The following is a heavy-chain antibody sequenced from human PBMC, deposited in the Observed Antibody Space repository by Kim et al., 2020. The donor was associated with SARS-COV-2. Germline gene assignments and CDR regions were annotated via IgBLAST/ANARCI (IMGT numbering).Heavy chain of an antibody. CDR2: GST. Sequence: GSTYSADSLKGRLTISRDNSKNTLYLQMNSLRAEDTAVYYCAKEKDGFDYWGQGTLVTVSS. J-gene: IGHJ4*02. D-gene: IGHD2-15*01. CDR3: AKEKDGFDY. V-gene: IGHV3-23*01.